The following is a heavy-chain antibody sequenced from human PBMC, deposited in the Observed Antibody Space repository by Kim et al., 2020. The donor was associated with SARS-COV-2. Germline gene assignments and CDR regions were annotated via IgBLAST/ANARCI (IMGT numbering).Heavy chain of an antibody. CDR2: ISSDGSDT. V-gene: IGHV3-74*01. CDR3: ARDRVPFDI. D-gene: IGHD6-6*01. J-gene: IGHJ3*02. Sequence: GGYLRLSCTASGFTFSSSWMHWVRQAPGRGLVWVSRISSDGSDTTYADSVRGRFTISRDNARNTLFLQMNSLRVEDTAVYYCARDRVPFDIWGQGTMVTV. CDR1: GFTFSSSW.